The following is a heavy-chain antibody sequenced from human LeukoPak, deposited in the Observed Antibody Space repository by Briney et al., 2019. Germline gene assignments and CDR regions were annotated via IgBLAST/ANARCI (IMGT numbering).Heavy chain of an antibody. CDR2: IYTSGST. CDR1: GSSISNYY. CDR3: AQSYYDFWSGPIGY. V-gene: IGHV4-4*07. D-gene: IGHD3-3*01. J-gene: IGHJ4*02. Sequence: PSETLSLTCTVSGSSISNYYWSWIRQPAGKGLEWIGRIYTSGSTNYNPSLKSRVTMSVDTSKKQFSLKLSSVTAADTAVYYCAQSYYDFWSGPIGYWGQGTLVTVSS.